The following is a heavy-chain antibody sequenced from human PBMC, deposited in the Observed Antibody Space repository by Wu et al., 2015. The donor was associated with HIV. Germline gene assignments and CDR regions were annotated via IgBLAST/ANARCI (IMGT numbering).Heavy chain of an antibody. V-gene: IGHV1-8*01. CDR3: ARGNCGGDCSSFYYYYYGMDI. Sequence: SGYTFTIYDINWVRQAPGQGLEWMGWMNPNSGNTGYAQKFQGRVTMTRNTSIGTAYMELSSLRSEDTAVYYCARGNCGGDCSSFYYYYYGMDIWGQGTTVTVSS. D-gene: IGHD2-21*02. CDR2: MNPNSGNT. J-gene: IGHJ6*02. CDR1: GYTFTIYD.